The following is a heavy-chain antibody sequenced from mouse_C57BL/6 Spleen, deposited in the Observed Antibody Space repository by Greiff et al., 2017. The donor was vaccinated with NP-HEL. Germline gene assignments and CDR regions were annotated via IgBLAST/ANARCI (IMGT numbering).Heavy chain of an antibody. CDR3: AREPPIYYGYDNAMDY. V-gene: IGHV1-54*01. CDR2: INPGSGGT. J-gene: IGHJ4*01. D-gene: IGHD2-2*01. CDR1: GYAFTNYL. Sequence: QVQLQQSGAELVRPGTSVKVSCKASGYAFTNYLIEWVKQRPGQGLEWIGVINPGSGGTNYNEKFKGKATLTADKSSSTAYMQLSSLTSEDSAVYFCAREPPIYYGYDNAMDYWGQGTSVTVSS.